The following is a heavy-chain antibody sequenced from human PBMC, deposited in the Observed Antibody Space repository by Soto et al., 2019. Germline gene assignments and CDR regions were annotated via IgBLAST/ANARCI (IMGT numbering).Heavy chain of an antibody. Sequence: GASVKVSCKASGYTFTGYYIHWVRQAPGQGLEWMGWTNPSNGGTNYAQKFQGRVTMTRDTSLSIGYMELTTLRSDDTAVFYCAREVGGGRQYYSDSWGLGTLVTVSS. V-gene: IGHV1-2*02. CDR3: AREVGGGRQYYSDS. J-gene: IGHJ4*02. D-gene: IGHD3-16*01. CDR2: TNPSNGGT. CDR1: GYTFTGYY.